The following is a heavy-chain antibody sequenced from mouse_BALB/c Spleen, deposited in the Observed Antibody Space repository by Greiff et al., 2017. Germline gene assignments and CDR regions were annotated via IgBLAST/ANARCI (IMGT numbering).Heavy chain of an antibody. CDR3: VRHVMDY. J-gene: IGHJ4*01. Sequence: EVKLVESGGGLVQPKGSLKLSCAASGFTFNTYAMNWVRQAPGKGLEWVARIRSKSNNYATYYADSVKDRFTISRDDSQSMLYLQMNNLKTEDTAMYYCVRHVMDYWGQGTSVTVSS. V-gene: IGHV10-1*02. CDR1: GFTFNTYA. CDR2: IRSKSNNYAT.